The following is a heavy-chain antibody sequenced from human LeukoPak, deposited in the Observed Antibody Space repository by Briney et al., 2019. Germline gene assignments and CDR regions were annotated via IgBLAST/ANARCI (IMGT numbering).Heavy chain of an antibody. Sequence: SETLSLTCTVSGGSISSSSYYWGWIRQPPGKGLEWIGSIYYSGSTYYNPSLKSRVTISVDTSKNRFSLKLSSVTAADTAVYYCARAVAGMFDYWGQGTLVTVSS. J-gene: IGHJ4*02. CDR2: IYYSGST. CDR1: GGSISSSSYY. V-gene: IGHV4-39*07. CDR3: ARAVAGMFDY. D-gene: IGHD6-19*01.